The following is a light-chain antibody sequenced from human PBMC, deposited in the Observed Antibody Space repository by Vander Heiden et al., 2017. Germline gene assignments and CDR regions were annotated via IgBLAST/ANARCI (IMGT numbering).Light chain of an antibody. Sequence: DIVLTQSPATLSLSRGERATPSCRASQSVSNYLAWSQQKPGQAPRRLIYEASNRSTGIPARFSGSVSGTDFTLTISSLEPEDFAVYYCQQRSNWPPALTFGGGTKVEIK. CDR3: QQRSNWPPALT. J-gene: IGKJ4*01. CDR2: EAS. V-gene: IGKV3-11*01. CDR1: QSVSNY.